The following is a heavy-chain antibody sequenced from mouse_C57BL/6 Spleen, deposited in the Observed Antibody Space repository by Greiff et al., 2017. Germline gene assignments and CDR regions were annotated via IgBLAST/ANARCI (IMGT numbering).Heavy chain of an antibody. J-gene: IGHJ4*01. CDR3: AKGAFITTVYCYAMDY. V-gene: IGHV5-17*01. CDR1: GFTFSDYG. CDR2: ISSGSSTI. D-gene: IGHD1-1*01. Sequence: EVKLVESGGGLVKPGGSLKLSCAASGFTFSDYGMHWVRQAPEKGLEWVAYISSGSSTIYYADTVKGRFTISRDNAKNTLFLQMTRLRSEDTAMYYCAKGAFITTVYCYAMDYWGQGTSVTVSS.